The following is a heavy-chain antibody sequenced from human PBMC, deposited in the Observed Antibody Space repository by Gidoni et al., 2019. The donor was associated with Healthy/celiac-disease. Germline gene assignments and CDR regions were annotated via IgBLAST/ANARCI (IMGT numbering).Heavy chain of an antibody. D-gene: IGHD3-22*01. CDR3: ARSGMIDYAFDI. Sequence: QVQLVQSGSELKKPGASVKVSCKASGYTFTSYAMHWVRQAPGQGLELMGWINTNTGNPTYAHGFTRRFVFSLDTSVSTAYLQISSLKAEYTAVYYCARSGMIDYAFDIWGQGTMVTVSS. CDR1: GYTFTSYA. V-gene: IGHV7-4-1*02. CDR2: INTNTGNP. J-gene: IGHJ3*02.